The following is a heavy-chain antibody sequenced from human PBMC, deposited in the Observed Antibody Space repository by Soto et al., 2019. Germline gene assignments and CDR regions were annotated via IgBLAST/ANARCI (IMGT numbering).Heavy chain of an antibody. Sequence: ASVKVSCKASGYTFTSYGLSWVRQAPGQGLEWMGWINPYNGNTNYAQRLQGRVTMTTDTFTSTAYMELRSLRSDYTAVYYCARGVSSGWYYFDYWGQGTLVTVSS. V-gene: IGHV1-18*01. J-gene: IGHJ4*02. CDR3: ARGVSSGWYYFDY. CDR1: GYTFTSYG. CDR2: INPYNGNT. D-gene: IGHD6-19*01.